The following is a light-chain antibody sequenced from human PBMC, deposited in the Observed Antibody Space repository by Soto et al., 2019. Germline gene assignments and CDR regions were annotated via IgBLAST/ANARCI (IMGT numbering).Light chain of an antibody. CDR1: SSDVGGYNY. J-gene: IGLJ1*01. CDR2: EVS. CDR3: SSYSSSSTLV. Sequence: QSVLTQPASVSGSPGQSITIACTGTSSDVGGYNYVSWFQQHPGKAPKLMIYEVSNRPSGVSNRFSASKSGNTASLTISGLQAEDEATYYCSSYSSSSTLVFGTGTKVHRP. V-gene: IGLV2-14*01.